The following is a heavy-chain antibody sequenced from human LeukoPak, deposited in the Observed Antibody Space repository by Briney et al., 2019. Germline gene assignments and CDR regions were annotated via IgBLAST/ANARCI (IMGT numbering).Heavy chain of an antibody. CDR2: INHSGST. Sequence: SETLSLTCAVYGGSFSGYYWSWIRQPPGKGLEWIGEINHSGSTNYNPPLKSRVTISVDTSKNQFSLKLSSVTAADTAVYYCARGGGYSYGPPFDYWGQGTLVTVSS. J-gene: IGHJ4*02. V-gene: IGHV4-34*01. CDR3: ARGGGYSYGPPFDY. D-gene: IGHD5-18*01. CDR1: GGSFSGYY.